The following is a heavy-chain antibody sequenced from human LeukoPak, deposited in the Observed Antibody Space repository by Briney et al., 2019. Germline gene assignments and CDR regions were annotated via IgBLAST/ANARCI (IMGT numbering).Heavy chain of an antibody. CDR3: ARDPSAGYLLELGENWFDP. CDR2: ISSSSSYI. CDR1: GFTFSSYS. J-gene: IGHJ5*02. D-gene: IGHD7-27*01. Sequence: KPGGSLRLSCAASGFTFSSYSMNWVRQAPGKGLEWVSSISSSSSYIYYADSVKGRFTISRDNAKNSLYLQMNSLRAEDTAVYYCARDPSAGYLLELGENWFDPWGQGTLVTVSS. V-gene: IGHV3-21*01.